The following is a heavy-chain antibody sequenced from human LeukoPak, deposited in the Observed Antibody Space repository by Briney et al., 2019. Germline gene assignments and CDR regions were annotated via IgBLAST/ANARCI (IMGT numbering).Heavy chain of an antibody. V-gene: IGHV3-23*01. D-gene: IGHD2-21*02. Sequence: GGSLRLSCAASGFTFSSYVMSWVRQAPGKGLEWVSGISGSGGNTYYADSVKGRFTISRDNSKNTLYLQMNSLRAEDTAVYYCARSLAYCGGDCYSNYYYYYMDVWGKGTTVTVSS. CDR2: ISGSGGNT. CDR3: ARSLAYCGGDCYSNYYYYYMDV. CDR1: GFTFSSYV. J-gene: IGHJ6*03.